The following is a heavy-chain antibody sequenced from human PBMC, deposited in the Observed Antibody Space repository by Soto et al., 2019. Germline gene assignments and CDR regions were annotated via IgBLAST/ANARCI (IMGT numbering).Heavy chain of an antibody. CDR3: ARRDGGSGWYEWFGP. CDR1: GFSLRTSGAG. CDR2: ISWDDDQ. Sequence: QITLRESGPTLVNPTQTLTLTCTTSGFSLRTSGAGVGWIRQPPGKALEWLAVISWDDDQYYSPSLKSRLSITKDPSKNQVVLTMTNMDPVDTATYYCARRDGGSGWYEWFGPWGQGSLVTVSS. J-gene: IGHJ5*02. V-gene: IGHV2-5*02. D-gene: IGHD6-19*01.